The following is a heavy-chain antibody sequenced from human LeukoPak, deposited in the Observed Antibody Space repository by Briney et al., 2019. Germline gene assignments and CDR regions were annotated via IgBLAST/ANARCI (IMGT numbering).Heavy chain of an antibody. CDR2: IYHSGST. CDR3: ASEIAARPTHFQH. D-gene: IGHD6-6*01. V-gene: IGHV4-30-2*01. J-gene: IGHJ1*01. CDR1: GGSISSGGYY. Sequence: SQTLSLTCTVSGGSISSGGYYWSWLRQPPGKGLEWLGYIYHSGSTYYNPSLKSLVTISVDRSKNQFSLKLSSVTAADTAVYYCASEIAARPTHFQHWGQGTLVTVSS.